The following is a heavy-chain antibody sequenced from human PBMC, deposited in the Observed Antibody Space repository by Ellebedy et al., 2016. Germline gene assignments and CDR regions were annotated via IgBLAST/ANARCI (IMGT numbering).Heavy chain of an antibody. CDR3: AKETLGYSGFFDY. CDR2: VSYDGIKI. Sequence: GGSLRLXXAASGFRFTNHGMHWVRQAPGKGLEWVAIVSYDGIKIDYADSVKGRFTISRDIPENTLYLQMNSLRAEDTAVYYCAKETLGYSGFFDYWGQGTLVTVSS. V-gene: IGHV3-30*18. D-gene: IGHD5-12*01. CDR1: GFRFTNHG. J-gene: IGHJ4*02.